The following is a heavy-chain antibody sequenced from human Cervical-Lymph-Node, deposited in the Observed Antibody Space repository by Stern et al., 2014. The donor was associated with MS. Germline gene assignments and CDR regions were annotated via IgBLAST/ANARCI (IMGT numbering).Heavy chain of an antibody. CDR3: ARDDMPMYGDNDAFDI. V-gene: IGHV3-48*01. Sequence: EVQLVESGGGLVQPGGSLRLSCAASGFTFRSYGMSWVRQAPGKGLEWVSYISSGTSSIYYANSVKGRFTISRDNAKNSLYLQMNSLRAEDTAMYYCARDDMPMYGDNDAFDIWGQGTMVTVSS. CDR1: GFTFRSYG. D-gene: IGHD4-17*01. J-gene: IGHJ3*02. CDR2: ISSGTSSI.